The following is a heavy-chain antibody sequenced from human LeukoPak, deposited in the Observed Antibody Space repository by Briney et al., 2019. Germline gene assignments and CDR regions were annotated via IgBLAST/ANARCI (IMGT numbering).Heavy chain of an antibody. D-gene: IGHD6-13*01. CDR2: INPNSGGT. Sequence: ASVKVSRKASGYIFTGYNIHWVRQAPGQGLEWMGWINPNSGGTNYAQKFQGRVTMTRDTSISTAYMELSRLRSDDTAVYYCARGIAKADYWGQGTLVTVSS. CDR3: ARGIAKADY. CDR1: GYIFTGYN. J-gene: IGHJ4*02. V-gene: IGHV1-2*02.